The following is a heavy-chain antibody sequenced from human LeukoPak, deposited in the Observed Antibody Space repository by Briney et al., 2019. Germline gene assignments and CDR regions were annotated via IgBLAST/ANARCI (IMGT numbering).Heavy chain of an antibody. CDR1: GFTFSSYE. V-gene: IGHV3-48*03. CDR3: ARGLAQWELSNFDY. J-gene: IGHJ4*02. CDR2: ISSSGSTI. Sequence: GGSLRLSCAASGFTFSSYEMNWVRQAPGKGLEWVSYISSSGSTIYYADSVKGRFTISRDNAKNSLYLQMNSLRAEDTAVYYCARGLAQWELSNFDYWGQGTLVTVSS. D-gene: IGHD1-26*01.